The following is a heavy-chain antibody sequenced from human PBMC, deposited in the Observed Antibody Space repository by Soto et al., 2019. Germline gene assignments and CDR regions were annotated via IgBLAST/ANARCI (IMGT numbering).Heavy chain of an antibody. CDR2: IGYRTTDT. J-gene: IGHJ4*02. D-gene: IGHD6-19*01. CDR1: GFILSRHA. CDR3: AKDRGGGWVIDY. Sequence: EVLLLQSGGGLAQPGESRTLSCATSGFILSRHAMSWVRQAPGKGLDWVSVIGYRTTDTYYADSVEGRLTISRDGSKNTVYLPMNNMRVEDTAVYYCAKDRGGGWVIDYWGQGTLVTVS. V-gene: IGHV3-23*01.